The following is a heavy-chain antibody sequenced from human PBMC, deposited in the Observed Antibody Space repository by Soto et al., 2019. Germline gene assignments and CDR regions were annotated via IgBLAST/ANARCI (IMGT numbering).Heavy chain of an antibody. J-gene: IGHJ4*02. CDR3: ARRDTVLVH. V-gene: IGHV4-31*03. Sequence: HVQLQESGPGLVKPLQTVSLTCTVSGGSISCGGYYWSCIRQHPGRGLECIGNVYYSGSTYYTPSLKRRVTKSVDTSKNHFSLKVSSVTVADTAVHYAARRDTVLVHCGQGTQVTVSS. CDR1: GGSISCGGYY. D-gene: IGHD2-2*01. CDR2: VYYSGST.